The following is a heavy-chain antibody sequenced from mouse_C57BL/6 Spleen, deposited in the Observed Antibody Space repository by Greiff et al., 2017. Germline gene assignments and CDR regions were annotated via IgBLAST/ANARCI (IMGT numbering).Heavy chain of an antibody. CDR3: ARDYYGSSYNY. CDR2: IYPGSGST. CDR1: GYTFTSYW. D-gene: IGHD1-1*01. V-gene: IGHV1-55*01. J-gene: IGHJ2*01. Sequence: QVQLQQPGAELVKPGASVKMSCKASGYTFTSYWITWVKPRPGQGLAWIGDIYPGSGSTNYNEKFKSKATLTVDTSSSTAYMQLSSLTSEDSAVYYCARDYYGSSYNYWGQGTTLTVSS.